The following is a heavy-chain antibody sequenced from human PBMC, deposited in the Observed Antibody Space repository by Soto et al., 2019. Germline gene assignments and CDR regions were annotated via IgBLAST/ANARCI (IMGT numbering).Heavy chain of an antibody. CDR3: ARARSLTFGGVIVYFDY. CDR2: IYYSGST. D-gene: IGHD3-16*02. J-gene: IGHJ4*02. CDR1: GGSISSYY. V-gene: IGHV4-59*08. Sequence: SETLSLTCTVSGGSISSYYWSWIRQPPGKGLEWIGYIYYSGSTNYNPSLKSRVTISVDTSKNQFSLKLSSVTAADTAVYYCARARSLTFGGVIVYFDYWGQGTLVTVSS.